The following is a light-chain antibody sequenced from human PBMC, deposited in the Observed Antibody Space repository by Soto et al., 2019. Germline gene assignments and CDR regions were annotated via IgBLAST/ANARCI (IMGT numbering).Light chain of an antibody. V-gene: IGKV1-27*01. CDR3: QKYDGVPLT. CDR1: QAFSNF. Sequence: DIQMTQSPSSLSASVGDRVTITCRASQAFSNFLAWFQQKQGKVPKLLIYAASTLQSGVPSRFSGSGSVTDFTLTISSLQPEDVATYYCQKYDGVPLTFGGGTKVEIK. J-gene: IGKJ4*01. CDR2: AAS.